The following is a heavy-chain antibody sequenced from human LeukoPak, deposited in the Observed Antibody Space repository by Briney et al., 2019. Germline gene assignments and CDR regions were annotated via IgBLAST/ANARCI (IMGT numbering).Heavy chain of an antibody. Sequence: SETLSLTCAVYGGSVSGYYWSWLRQPPGKGLEWIGEINHSGSTNYNPSLKSRVTLSVDTSRNQFSLKLRSVTAADTAVYYCARVHSNYLQLWLSHFDYWGQGTLVTVSS. CDR2: INHSGST. D-gene: IGHD5-18*01. J-gene: IGHJ4*02. CDR3: ARVHSNYLQLWLSHFDY. CDR1: GGSVSGYY. V-gene: IGHV4-34*01.